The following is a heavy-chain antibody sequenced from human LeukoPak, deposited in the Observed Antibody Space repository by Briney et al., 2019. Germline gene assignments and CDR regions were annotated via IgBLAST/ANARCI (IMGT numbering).Heavy chain of an antibody. J-gene: IGHJ4*02. V-gene: IGHV4-34*01. CDR3: ARGRSYCSSTSCSEPWFDY. CDR2: INHSGST. Sequence: SETLSLTCAVYGVSFSGYYWSWIRQPPGKGLEWIGEINHSGSTNYNPSLKSRVTISVDTSKNQFSLKLSSVTAADTAVYYCARGRSYCSSTSCSEPWFDYWGQGTLVTVSS. D-gene: IGHD2-2*01. CDR1: GVSFSGYY.